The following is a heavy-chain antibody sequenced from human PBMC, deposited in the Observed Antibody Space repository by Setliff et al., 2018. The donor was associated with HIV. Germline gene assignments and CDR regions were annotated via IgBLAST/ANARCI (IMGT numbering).Heavy chain of an antibody. Sequence: GGSLRLSCAASGFTFSSYSMNWVRQAPGKGLEWVSSISIIGTSMYYADSVKGRFTISRDNAKNSLYLQMNSLRAEDTAVYYCTRDYAFDWNVWGQGTQVTVSS. CDR2: ISIIGTSM. D-gene: IGHD1-1*01. CDR1: GFTFSSYS. J-gene: IGHJ4*02. CDR3: TRDYAFDWNV. V-gene: IGHV3-21*01.